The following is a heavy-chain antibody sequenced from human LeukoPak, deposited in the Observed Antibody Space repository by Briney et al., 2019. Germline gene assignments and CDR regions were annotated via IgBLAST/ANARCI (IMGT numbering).Heavy chain of an antibody. J-gene: IGHJ3*02. D-gene: IGHD6-13*01. CDR2: INTNTGIS. CDR3: ARAGIAAAEGAFDI. Sequence: ASVKVSCKASGHTFTSFALNWVRQAPGQGLEWMGWINTNTGISTYAQGFTGRFVFSLDTSVSTTYLQISSLKAEDTAVYYCARAGIAAAEGAFDIWGQGTMVTVSS. V-gene: IGHV7-4-1*02. CDR1: GHTFTSFA.